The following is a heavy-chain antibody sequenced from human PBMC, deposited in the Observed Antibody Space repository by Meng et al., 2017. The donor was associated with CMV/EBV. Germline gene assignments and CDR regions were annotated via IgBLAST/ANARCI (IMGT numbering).Heavy chain of an antibody. Sequence: SETLSLTCTVSGGSVSSGSYYWSWIRQPPGKGLEWIGYIYYSGSTNYNPSLKSRVTISVDTSKNQFSLKLSSVTAAATAVYYCARVEPGMATMQYYFDYWGQGTLVTVSS. J-gene: IGHJ4*02. CDR2: IYYSGST. V-gene: IGHV4-61*01. CDR3: ARVEPGMATMQYYFDY. CDR1: GGSVSSGSYY. D-gene: IGHD5-24*01.